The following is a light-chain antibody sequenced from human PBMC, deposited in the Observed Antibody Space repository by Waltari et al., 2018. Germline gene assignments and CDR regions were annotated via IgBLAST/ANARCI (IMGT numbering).Light chain of an antibody. CDR2: AAS. CDR1: QDSSSW. CDR3: QQANSFPWT. V-gene: IGKV1-12*01. Sequence: DIQMTQSPSSLSASVGDRVTITCRASQDSSSWLAWYQQRPGKAPKLLIYAASRLQSGVPSRFSGSGSELHFTLTINNLQPEDFATYYCQQANSFPWTFGQGTKVEIK. J-gene: IGKJ1*01.